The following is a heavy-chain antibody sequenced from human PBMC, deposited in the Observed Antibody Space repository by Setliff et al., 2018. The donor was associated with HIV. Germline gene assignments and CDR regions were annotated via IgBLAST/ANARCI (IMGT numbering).Heavy chain of an antibody. CDR3: AKGALSLTMTKLLSFFDC. D-gene: IGHD3-22*01. Sequence: SETLSLTCDVSGVSLTSSNYFWTWIRQPPGRGLEWIGTIYYSGNTFYSPSLKRRATISVDTAKTRFSLILKSVTAADTAVYYCAKGALSLTMTKLLSFFDCWGQGTQVTVSS. CDR2: IYYSGNT. J-gene: IGHJ4*02. CDR1: GVSLTSSNYF. V-gene: IGHV4-39*01.